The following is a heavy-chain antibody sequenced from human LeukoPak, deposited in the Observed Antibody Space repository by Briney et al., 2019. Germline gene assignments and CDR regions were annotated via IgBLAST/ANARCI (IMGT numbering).Heavy chain of an antibody. V-gene: IGHV5-51*01. CDR2: IYPGDSDT. J-gene: IGHJ4*02. CDR3: VRSPNYYYGRSGYSAALDF. D-gene: IGHD3-22*01. CDR1: GYSFTSYW. Sequence: GESLKISCKGSGYSFTSYWIGWVRQMPGKGLECMGIIYPGDSDTRYSPSFQGQVTFSADKSIITAYLQWSSLKASDTAMYYCVRSPNYYYGRSGYSAALDFWGQGTLVTVSS.